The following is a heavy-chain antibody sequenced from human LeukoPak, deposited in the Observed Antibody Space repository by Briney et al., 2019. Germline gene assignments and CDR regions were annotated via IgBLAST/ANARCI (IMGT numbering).Heavy chain of an antibody. Sequence: SVKVSCKASGGTFSSYAISWVRQAPGQGLEWMGGTIPIFGTANYAQKFQGRVTMTRNTSITTAYMELSSLTSEDTAVYYCARETTISPYYFDYWGLGSQVTVSP. J-gene: IGHJ4*02. V-gene: IGHV1-69*05. CDR3: ARETTISPYYFDY. CDR1: GGTFSSYA. CDR2: TIPIFGTA. D-gene: IGHD3-9*01.